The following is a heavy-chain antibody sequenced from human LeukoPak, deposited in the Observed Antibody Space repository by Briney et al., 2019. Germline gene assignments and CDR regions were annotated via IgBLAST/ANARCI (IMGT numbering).Heavy chain of an antibody. CDR1: GGSISSNSNY. CDR2: ISYGGST. Sequence: SETLSLTCTVSGGSISSNSNYWARMRQPPGRGLEWIGSISYGGSTYYSPSLESRVTISVDTSKNQFSLRLSSVTAADTAVYYCARQALWFFDHWGQGTLVTVSS. J-gene: IGHJ4*02. D-gene: IGHD2-21*01. CDR3: ARQALWFFDH. V-gene: IGHV4-39*01.